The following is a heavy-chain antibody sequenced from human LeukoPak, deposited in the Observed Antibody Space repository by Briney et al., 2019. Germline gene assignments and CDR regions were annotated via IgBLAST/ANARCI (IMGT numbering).Heavy chain of an antibody. J-gene: IGHJ4*02. D-gene: IGHD2-2*01. CDR2: IKKDGSEK. CDR3: ARDQRYCSSSSCPWEPFDY. CDR1: GFTFSSYW. Sequence: GGSLRLSCAASGFTFSSYWMSWVRQAPGKGVEWVANIKKDGSEKYYVDSVKGRFTISRDNAKHSLYLQMNSLRAEDTAVYYCARDQRYCSSSSCPWEPFDYWGQGTLVTVSS. V-gene: IGHV3-7*05.